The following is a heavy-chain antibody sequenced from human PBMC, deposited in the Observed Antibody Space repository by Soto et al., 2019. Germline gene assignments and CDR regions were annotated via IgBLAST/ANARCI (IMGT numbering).Heavy chain of an antibody. D-gene: IGHD2-15*01. V-gene: IGHV4-30-2*01. CDR3: ARGQVVAAQH. CDR2: IYHSGST. Sequence: SETLSLTCTVSGGSISSGNYYWSWIRQPPGKGLEWIGYIYHSGSTYYNPSLKSRVTISVDRSKNQFSLKLSSVTAADTAVYYCARGQVVAAQHWGQGTLVTVSS. CDR1: GGSISSGNYY. J-gene: IGHJ4*02.